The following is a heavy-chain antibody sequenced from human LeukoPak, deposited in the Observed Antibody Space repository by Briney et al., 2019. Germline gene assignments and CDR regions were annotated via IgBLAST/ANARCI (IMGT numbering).Heavy chain of an antibody. CDR3: ARGGNGMTTVTSSNWFDP. CDR2: INHSGST. J-gene: IGHJ5*02. D-gene: IGHD4-17*01. Sequence: SDTLSLICAVWGRSFKVYYWLGPPEPPGKGLECIGEINHSGSTNYNPTLKSRVTISVDTSKNQSSLKLSSVTAADTAVYYCARGGNGMTTVTSSNWFDPWGQGTLVTVSS. V-gene: IGHV4-34*01. CDR1: GRSFKVYY.